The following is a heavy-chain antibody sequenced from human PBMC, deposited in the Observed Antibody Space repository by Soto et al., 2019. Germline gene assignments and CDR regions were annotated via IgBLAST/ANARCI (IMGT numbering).Heavy chain of an antibody. V-gene: IGHV4-38-2*02. CDR3: AGASGGHSGWGHWSDS. D-gene: IGHD2-21*02. CDR1: GYSMSSGCY. J-gene: IGHJ5*01. Sequence: XETLSLTCTVSGYSMSSGCYWSWIRQTPGKGLEWIGSISHSGTSFYNPSLRSRVTISMDTSNNHFSMKLNSLTATDTAVYYCAGASGGHSGWGHWSDSWGQGTLVTVSS. CDR2: ISHSGTS.